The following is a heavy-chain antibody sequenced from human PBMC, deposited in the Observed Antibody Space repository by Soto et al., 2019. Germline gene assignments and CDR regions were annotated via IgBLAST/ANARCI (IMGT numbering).Heavy chain of an antibody. J-gene: IGHJ4*02. D-gene: IGHD3-10*01. Sequence: ASVQVSCQASGYTFPDYYLHWVRQGPGQGLEWMGWIDPDGGGANYAQKFQGRVTRTRDRSTTTASMELYILNSDDTAVYYCARGLGVPGQPNPFDYWGQGALVTVSS. CDR1: GYTFPDYY. V-gene: IGHV1-2*02. CDR3: ARGLGVPGQPNPFDY. CDR2: IDPDGGGA.